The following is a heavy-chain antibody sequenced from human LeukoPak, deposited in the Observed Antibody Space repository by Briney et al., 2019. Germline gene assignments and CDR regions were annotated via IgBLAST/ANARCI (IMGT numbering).Heavy chain of an antibody. D-gene: IGHD2-2*01. CDR1: GYSFTSYW. Sequence: GESLKISCKGSGYSFTSYWISWVRQAPGQRLEWMGWINAGNGNTKYSQKFQGRVTITRDTSASTAYMELSSLRSEDTAVYYCARGGCSSTSCYGPEPTNDNWFDPWGQGTLVTVSS. CDR3: ARGGCSSTSCYGPEPTNDNWFDP. CDR2: INAGNGNT. J-gene: IGHJ5*02. V-gene: IGHV1-3*01.